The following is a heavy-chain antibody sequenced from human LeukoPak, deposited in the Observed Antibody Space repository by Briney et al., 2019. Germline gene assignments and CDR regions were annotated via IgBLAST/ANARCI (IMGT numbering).Heavy chain of an antibody. D-gene: IGHD6-13*01. CDR3: ARESTAGYNSSWYGFRN. J-gene: IGHJ1*01. Sequence: GGSLRLSCAASGFTVSSNYMNWVRQAPGKGLEWVANINQDGSEKYYVDSVKGRFTISRDNAKNSLFLQMGSLRVEDTAVYCCARESTAGYNSSWYGFRNWGQGTLVSVSS. CDR1: GFTVSSNY. CDR2: INQDGSEK. V-gene: IGHV3-7*01.